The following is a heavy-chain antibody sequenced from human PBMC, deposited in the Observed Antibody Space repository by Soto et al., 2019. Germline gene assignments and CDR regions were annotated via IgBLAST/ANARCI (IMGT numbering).Heavy chain of an antibody. D-gene: IGHD4-17*01. CDR1: GGSISSVGYY. CDR2: IYYSGST. Sequence: SETLSLTCTVSGGSISSVGYYWSWIRQHPGKGLEWIGYIYYSGSTYYNPSLKSRVTISVDTSKNQFSLKLSSVTAADTAVYYCARSGPYGDPDYWGQGTLVTVSS. CDR3: ARSGPYGDPDY. V-gene: IGHV4-31*03. J-gene: IGHJ4*02.